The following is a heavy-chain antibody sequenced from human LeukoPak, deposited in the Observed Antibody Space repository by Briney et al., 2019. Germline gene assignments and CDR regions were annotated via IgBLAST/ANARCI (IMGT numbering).Heavy chain of an antibody. D-gene: IGHD3-3*01. CDR2: ISDAAGTT. CDR3: AKGEFWSAYYN. Sequence: HAGGSLRLSSAASGFTFSTFAMNWVRQAPGKGLEWVSTISDAAGTTYYADSVRGRFTISRDNSKNTLYLQVNSLRAEDTAVYYCAKGEFWSAYYNWGQGTLVTVSS. V-gene: IGHV3-23*01. J-gene: IGHJ4*02. CDR1: GFTFSTFA.